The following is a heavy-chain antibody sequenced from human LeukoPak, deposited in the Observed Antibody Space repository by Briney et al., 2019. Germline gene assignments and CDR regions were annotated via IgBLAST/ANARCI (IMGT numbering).Heavy chain of an antibody. J-gene: IGHJ4*02. D-gene: IGHD3-16*01. CDR2: ISAYDGNT. CDR3: ASARVGGTLFDY. CDR1: GYTFSNYG. V-gene: IGHV1-18*01. Sequence: GASVKVSCKASGYTFSNYGIIWVRQAPGQGLEWMGWISAYDGNTNYAQKLQGRVTMTTDTSMNTAYMELRSLRSDDTAVYYCASARVGGTLFDYWGQGTLVTVSS.